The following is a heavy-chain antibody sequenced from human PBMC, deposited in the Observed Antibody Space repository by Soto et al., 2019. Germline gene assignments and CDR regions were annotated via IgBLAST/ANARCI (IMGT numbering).Heavy chain of an antibody. CDR3: AKDKLRSRHWYFDL. D-gene: IGHD5-12*01. CDR2: ISWNSGSI. CDR1: GFTFNDYA. Sequence: GGSLRLSCAASGFTFNDYAMHWVRQVPGKGLEWVSGISWNSGSIGYADSVKGRFTISRDNPKNSLYLQMNSLRAEDTALYYCAKDKLRSRHWYFDLWGRGTLVTVSS. J-gene: IGHJ2*01. V-gene: IGHV3-9*01.